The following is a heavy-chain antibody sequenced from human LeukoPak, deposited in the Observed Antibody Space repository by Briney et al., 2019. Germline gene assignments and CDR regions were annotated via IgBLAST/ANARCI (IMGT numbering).Heavy chain of an antibody. J-gene: IGHJ4*02. D-gene: IGHD5-12*01. Sequence: GRSLRLSCAASGFTFSSYAMHWVRQAPGKGLEWVAVISYDGSNKYYADSVKGRFTISRDNSKNTLYLQMNSLRAEDTAVYYCARAPGYSGYDCVDCWGQGTLVTVSS. CDR3: ARAPGYSGYDCVDC. CDR2: ISYDGSNK. CDR1: GFTFSSYA. V-gene: IGHV3-30-3*01.